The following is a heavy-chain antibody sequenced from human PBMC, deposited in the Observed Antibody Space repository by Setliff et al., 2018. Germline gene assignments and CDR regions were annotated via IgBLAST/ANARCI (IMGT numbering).Heavy chain of an antibody. D-gene: IGHD4-4*01. CDR3: ARGLSTDTDS. J-gene: IGHJ4*02. V-gene: IGHV1-69*13. CDR2: IIPMFDKA. Sequence: SVKVSCKASGGTFSIFVFSWVRQAPGQGLEWVGGIIPMFDKARYAQKFQGRVTITADESTTTVFMELSNLRSEDTAVYFCARGLSTDTDSWGQGTLVTVSS. CDR1: GGTFSIFV.